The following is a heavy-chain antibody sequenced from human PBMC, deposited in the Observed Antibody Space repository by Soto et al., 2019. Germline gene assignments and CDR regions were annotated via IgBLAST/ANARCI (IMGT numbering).Heavy chain of an antibody. CDR3: AREQWLARDYYYYYGMDG. Sequence: ASVKVSCKASGYTFTSYGISWVRQAPGQGLEWMGWISAYNGNTNYAQKLQGRVTMTTDTSTSTAYMELRSLRSDDTAVYYCAREQWLARDYYYYYGMDGWGQGTTVTVSS. CDR2: ISAYNGNT. J-gene: IGHJ6*02. D-gene: IGHD6-19*01. V-gene: IGHV1-18*01. CDR1: GYTFTSYG.